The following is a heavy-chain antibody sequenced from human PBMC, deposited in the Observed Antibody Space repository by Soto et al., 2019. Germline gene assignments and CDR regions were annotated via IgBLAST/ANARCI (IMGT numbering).Heavy chain of an antibody. J-gene: IGHJ6*02. CDR3: ARRSTLRYHGIDV. Sequence: QLGWSLSLSCAASGFTFTSYEMHWVRQAPGKGLEWVAIISYDGGNKYYADSVKGRFTMSRDNSKNTLDLQMNRLTVGDTAVYYCARRSTLRYHGIDVWGQVTTGTVPS. D-gene: IGHD2-2*01. V-gene: IGHV3-30-3*01. CDR1: GFTFTSYE. CDR2: ISYDGGNK.